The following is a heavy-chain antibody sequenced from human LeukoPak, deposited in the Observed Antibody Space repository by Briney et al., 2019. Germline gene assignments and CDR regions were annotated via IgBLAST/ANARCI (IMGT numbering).Heavy chain of an antibody. V-gene: IGHV4-30-4*01. D-gene: IGHD2-15*01. CDR1: GASIRSGDYY. CDR2: IYDSGST. Sequence: PSQTLSLTCTVPGASIRSGDYYWSWIRQPPGKGLEWIGYIYDSGSTYYNPSLKSRITIPVDTSENRFSLKLSSVTATDTAVYYCARDCSGGSCYGAFDIWGQGTMVTVSS. J-gene: IGHJ3*02. CDR3: ARDCSGGSCYGAFDI.